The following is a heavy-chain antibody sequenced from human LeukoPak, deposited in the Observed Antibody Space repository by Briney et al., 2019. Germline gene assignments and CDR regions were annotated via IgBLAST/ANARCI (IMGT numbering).Heavy chain of an antibody. CDR3: ARGSKMLGYNWFDP. V-gene: IGHV4-38-2*01. Sequence: KPSETLSLTCAVSGYSISSGYYWGWIRQPPGKGLEWIGEINHSGSTNYIPSLKSRVTISVDTSKNQFSLKLSSVTAADTAVYYCARGSKMLGYNWFDPWGQGTLVTVSS. CDR1: GYSISSGYY. J-gene: IGHJ5*02. D-gene: IGHD1-26*01. CDR2: INHSGST.